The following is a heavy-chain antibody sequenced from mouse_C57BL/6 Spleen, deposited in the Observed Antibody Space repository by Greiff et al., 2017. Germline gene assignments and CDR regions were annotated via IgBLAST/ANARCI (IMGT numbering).Heavy chain of an antibody. CDR3: GRGGTAQATGAMDY. CDR1: GYTFTDHI. V-gene: IGHV1-11*01. CDR2: IYPVSGET. D-gene: IGHD3-2*02. Sequence: VQLQQSGAELASPGASVTLSCKASGYTFTDHIMNWVKKRPGQGLEWIGRIYPVSGETNYNQKFMGKATFSVDRSSSTVYMVLNSLTSEDPAVYYGGRGGTAQATGAMDYWGQGTSVTVSS. J-gene: IGHJ4*01.